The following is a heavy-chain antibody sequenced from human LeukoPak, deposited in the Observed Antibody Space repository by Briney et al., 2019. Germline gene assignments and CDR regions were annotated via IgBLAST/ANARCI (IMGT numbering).Heavy chain of an antibody. V-gene: IGHV1-2*02. Sequence: ASVKVSCKASGYTFIGYYIHWVRQAPGQGLEWMGWINPNSGGTNYTQKFQGRVTMTRDTSISTAYMELSRLRSDDTAVYYCARDRGNHYGDYGSDYWGQGTLVTVSS. CDR3: ARDRGNHYGDYGSDY. CDR2: INPNSGGT. D-gene: IGHD4-17*01. J-gene: IGHJ4*02. CDR1: GYTFIGYY.